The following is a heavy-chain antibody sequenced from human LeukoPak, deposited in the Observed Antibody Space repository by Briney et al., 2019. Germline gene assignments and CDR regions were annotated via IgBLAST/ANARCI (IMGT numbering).Heavy chain of an antibody. Sequence: GGSLRLSCAASGFTFSSYGMHWVRQAPGKGLEWVAFIRYDGSNKYYADSVKGRFTISRDNSKNTLYLQMNSLRAEDTAVYYCARGYYYDSSAYPGDYWAQGTLVTVSS. D-gene: IGHD3-22*01. J-gene: IGHJ4*02. V-gene: IGHV3-30*02. CDR1: GFTFSSYG. CDR3: ARGYYYDSSAYPGDY. CDR2: IRYDGSNK.